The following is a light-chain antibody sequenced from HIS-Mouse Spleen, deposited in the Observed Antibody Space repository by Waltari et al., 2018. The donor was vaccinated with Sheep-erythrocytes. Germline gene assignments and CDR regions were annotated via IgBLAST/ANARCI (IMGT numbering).Light chain of an antibody. V-gene: IGLV2-8*01. Sequence: QSALTQPPSASGSPGQSVTISCTGTSSDVGGYNYDSWYQPHPGKAPKLIIYEVSKRPSGVPDRFSGSKSGNTASLTVSGLQAEDEADYYCSSYAGSNNWVFGGGTKLTVL. CDR3: SSYAGSNNWV. J-gene: IGLJ3*02. CDR2: EVS. CDR1: SSDVGGYNY.